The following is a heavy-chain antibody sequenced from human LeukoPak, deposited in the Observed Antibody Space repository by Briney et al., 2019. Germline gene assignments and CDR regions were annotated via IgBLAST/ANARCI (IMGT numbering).Heavy chain of an antibody. D-gene: IGHD3-3*01. J-gene: IGHJ4*02. Sequence: VSGGSISSXXWXWXXQXXXXXLEWIGYINYSGSTNYNPSLKSRVTISVDTSKNQFSLKLSSVTAADTAVYYCARGADFGVVNYWGQGTLVTVSS. CDR3: ARGADFGVVNY. CDR2: INYSGST. V-gene: IGHV4-59*01. CDR1: GGSISSXX.